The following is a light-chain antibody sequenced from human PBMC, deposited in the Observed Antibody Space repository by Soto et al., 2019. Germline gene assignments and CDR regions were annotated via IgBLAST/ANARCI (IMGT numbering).Light chain of an antibody. CDR2: EGS. Sequence: QSALTQPASVSGSPGQSITISCTGTSSDVGSYNLVSWYQHHPGKAPKLIIYEGSKRPSGISNRFSGSKSGNMASLTISGLQAEDEADFHCCSYADNHILLFGGGTNVTVL. V-gene: IGLV2-23*01. J-gene: IGLJ3*02. CDR3: CSYADNHILL. CDR1: SSDVGSYNL.